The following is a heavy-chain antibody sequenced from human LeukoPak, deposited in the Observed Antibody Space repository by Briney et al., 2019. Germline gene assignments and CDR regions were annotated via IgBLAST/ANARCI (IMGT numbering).Heavy chain of an antibody. V-gene: IGHV1-69*13. CDR1: GGTFSSYA. J-gene: IGHJ4*02. CDR3: ARETGYCSSTSCYYFDY. Sequence: ASVKVSCKASGGTFSSYAISWVRQAPGQGLEWMGGIIPIFGTANYAQKFQCRVTITAVESTSTAYMELSSLRSEDTAVYYCARETGYCSSTSCYYFDYWGQGTLVTVSS. D-gene: IGHD2-2*01. CDR2: IIPIFGTA.